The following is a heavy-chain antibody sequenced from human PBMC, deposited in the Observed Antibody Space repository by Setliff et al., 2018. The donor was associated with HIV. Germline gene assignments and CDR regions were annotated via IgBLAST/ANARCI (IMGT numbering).Heavy chain of an antibody. CDR1: GGSFIGSSFQ. CDR3: ARGPPFAY. J-gene: IGHJ4*02. V-gene: IGHV4-39*07. Sequence: SETLSLTCNVSGGSFIGSSFQSTWIRQAPGKGLEWIGDIAYSGTTMYFNYNPSLDSRLSLSEDTPRHQFSLKLTSVTADDTGIYYCARGPPFAYWGQGLLVTVSS. CDR2: IAYSGTTMYF.